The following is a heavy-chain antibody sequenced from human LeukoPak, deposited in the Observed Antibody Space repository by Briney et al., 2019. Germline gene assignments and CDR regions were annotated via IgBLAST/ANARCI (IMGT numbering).Heavy chain of an antibody. CDR1: GFTFSSYA. CDR3: AKAPPRRYSSSWYSVDY. D-gene: IGHD6-13*01. Sequence: GRSLRLSCAASGFTFSSYAMHWVRQAPGKGLEWVAVISYDGSNKYYADSVKGRFTISRDNSKNTLYLQMNSLRAEDTAVYYCAKAPPRRYSSSWYSVDYWGQGTLVTVSS. J-gene: IGHJ4*02. CDR2: ISYDGSNK. V-gene: IGHV3-30-3*01.